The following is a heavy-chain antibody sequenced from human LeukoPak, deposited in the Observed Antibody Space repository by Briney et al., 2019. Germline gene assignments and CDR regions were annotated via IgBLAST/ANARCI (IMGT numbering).Heavy chain of an antibody. V-gene: IGHV1-24*01. CDR2: FDPEDGVT. CDR1: GYTLTELS. CDR3: ASLGGYYGMDV. J-gene: IGHJ6*04. D-gene: IGHD3-10*01. Sequence: ASVKVSCKVSGYTLTELSMHWVRQAPGKGLEWMGGFDPEDGVTIYAHKFQGRVTMTEDTSTDTAYMELSSLRSEDTAVYYCASLGGYYGMDVWGKGTTVTVSS.